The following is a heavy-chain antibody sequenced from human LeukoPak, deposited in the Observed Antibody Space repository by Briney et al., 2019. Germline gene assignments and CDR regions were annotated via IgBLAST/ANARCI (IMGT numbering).Heavy chain of an antibody. CDR3: ARGSIAAASHFDY. CDR1: GYTFTSYA. J-gene: IGHJ4*02. Sequence: ASVKVSCKASGYTFTSYAMHWVRQAPGQRLEWMGWINAGNGNTKYSQKFQGRVTITRDTSASTAYMELSSLRSDDTAIYYCARGSIAAASHFDYWGQGTLVTVSS. V-gene: IGHV1-3*01. CDR2: INAGNGNT. D-gene: IGHD6-13*01.